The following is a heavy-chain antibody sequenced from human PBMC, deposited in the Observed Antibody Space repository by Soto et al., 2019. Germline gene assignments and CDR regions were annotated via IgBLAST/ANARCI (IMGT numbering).Heavy chain of an antibody. V-gene: IGHV1-69*13. Sequence: GASVKVSCKASGGTFSSYAISWVRQAPGQGLEWMGGIIPIFGTANYAQKFQGRVTITADESTSTAYMELSSLRSEDTAVYYCARDPGYCSSTSCPAWDDYWGQGTLVTVSS. CDR3: ARDPGYCSSTSCPAWDDY. J-gene: IGHJ4*02. D-gene: IGHD2-2*01. CDR1: GGTFSSYA. CDR2: IIPIFGTA.